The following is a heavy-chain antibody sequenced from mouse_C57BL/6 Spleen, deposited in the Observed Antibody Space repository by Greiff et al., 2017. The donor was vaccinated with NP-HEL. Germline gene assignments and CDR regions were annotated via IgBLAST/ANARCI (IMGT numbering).Heavy chain of an antibody. V-gene: IGHV14-2*01. CDR3: GGGGVYYDYPHWYFDV. CDR1: GFNIKDYY. Sequence: VHVKQSGAELVKPGASVKLSCTASGFNIKDYYMHWVKQRTEQGLEWIGRIDPEDGETKYAPKFQGKATITADTSSNPAYLQLSSLTSEDTAVFYCGGGGVYYDYPHWYFDVWGTGTTVTVSS. D-gene: IGHD2-4*01. CDR2: IDPEDGET. J-gene: IGHJ1*03.